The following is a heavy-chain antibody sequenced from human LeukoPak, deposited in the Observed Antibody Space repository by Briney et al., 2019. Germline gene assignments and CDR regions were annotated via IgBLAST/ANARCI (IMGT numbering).Heavy chain of an antibody. CDR3: AREGSGLDRDSSGYYYFDY. CDR2: IYSGGST. Sequence: GGSLRLSCAASGFTVSSNYMSWVRQAPGKGLEWVSVIYSGGSTYYADSVKGRFTISRDNSKNTLYLQMNSLRAEDTAVYYCAREGSGLDRDSSGYYYFDYWGQGTLVTVSS. V-gene: IGHV3-53*01. CDR1: GFTVSSNY. J-gene: IGHJ4*02. D-gene: IGHD3-22*01.